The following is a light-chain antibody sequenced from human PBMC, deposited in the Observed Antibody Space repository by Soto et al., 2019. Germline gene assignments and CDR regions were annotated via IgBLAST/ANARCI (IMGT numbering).Light chain of an antibody. CDR1: QSVSSSY. V-gene: IGKV3-20*01. J-gene: IGKJ5*01. Sequence: EIVLTQSPGSLSLSPGERATLSCRASQSVSSSYLAWYQQKPGQAPRLLIYGASSRATAIPDRFSGSGSGTDFTLTISRLEPEDFAVYHCHHYRDTXGQGTRRDIK. CDR2: GAS. CDR3: HHYRDT.